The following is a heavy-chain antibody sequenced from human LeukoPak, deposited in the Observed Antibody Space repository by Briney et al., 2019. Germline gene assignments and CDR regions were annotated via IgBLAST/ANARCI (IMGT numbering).Heavy chain of an antibody. CDR2: IRYDGSNK. CDR1: GFTFSSYG. J-gene: IGHJ4*02. Sequence: GGSLRLSCAASGFTFSSYGMHWVRQAPGKGLEWVAFIRYDGSNKYYADSVKGRFTISRDNSKNTLYLQMSSLRAEDTAVYYCANARGGIAVAGTDYWGQGTLVTVSS. V-gene: IGHV3-30*02. D-gene: IGHD6-19*01. CDR3: ANARGGIAVAGTDY.